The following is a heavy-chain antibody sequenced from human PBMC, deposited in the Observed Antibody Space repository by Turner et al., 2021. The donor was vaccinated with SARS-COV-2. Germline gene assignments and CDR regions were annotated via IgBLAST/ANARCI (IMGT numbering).Heavy chain of an antibody. CDR2: VHPNGTT. Sequence: QVQLQQWGAVPLKPSEPLSLICAVNGGSLSGYYWTWSRQPPRKGLEWIGAVHPNGTTYYNPSLKGRVSMSVDTSKNQLSLKRNSVTAADTAFYYCARGEDPRKSGVVWGQGTLVTVSS. CDR1: GGSLSGYY. J-gene: IGHJ4*02. D-gene: IGHD3-3*01. CDR3: ARGEDPRKSGVV. V-gene: IGHV4-34*01.